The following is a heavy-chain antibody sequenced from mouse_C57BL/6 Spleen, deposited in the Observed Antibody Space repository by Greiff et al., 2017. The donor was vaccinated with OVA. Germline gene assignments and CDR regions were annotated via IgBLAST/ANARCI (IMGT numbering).Heavy chain of an antibody. CDR2: IYPGDGDT. V-gene: IGHV1-82*01. D-gene: IGHD2-4*01. CDR1: GYAFSSSW. Sequence: VKLMESGPELVKPGASVKISCKASGYAFSSSWMNWVKQRPGKGLEWIGRIYPGDGDTNYNGKFKGKATLTADKSSSTAYMQLSSLTSEDSAVYFCARTGMITKYFDVWGTGTTVTVSS. J-gene: IGHJ1*03. CDR3: ARTGMITKYFDV.